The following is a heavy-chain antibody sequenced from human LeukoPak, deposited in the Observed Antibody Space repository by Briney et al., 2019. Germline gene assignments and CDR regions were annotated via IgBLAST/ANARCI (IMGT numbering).Heavy chain of an antibody. CDR2: IYYSGST. CDR1: GGSISSSSYY. Sequence: PSETLSLTCTVSGGSISSSSYYWGWIRQPPGKGLEWIGSIYYSGSTYYNPSLKSRVTISVDTSKNQFSLKLSSVTAADTAVYYCARGVILSSPDYWGQGTLVTVSS. V-gene: IGHV4-39*07. J-gene: IGHJ4*02. CDR3: ARGVILSSPDY. D-gene: IGHD2-21*01.